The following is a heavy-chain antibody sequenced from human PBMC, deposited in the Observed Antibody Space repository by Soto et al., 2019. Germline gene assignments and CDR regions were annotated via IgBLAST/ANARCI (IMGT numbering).Heavy chain of an antibody. D-gene: IGHD4-17*01. CDR2: IYHSGST. V-gene: IGHV4-30-2*01. Sequence: QLQLQESGSGLVKPSQTLSLTCAVSGGSISSGGYSWSWIRQPPGKGLEWIGYIYHSGSTYYHPSLQSRGTLSVDRSKNQFSLKLSSVTAADTAVYYCARAHYGDYGYGMDVWGQGTTVTVSS. J-gene: IGHJ6*02. CDR3: ARAHYGDYGYGMDV. CDR1: GGSISSGGYS.